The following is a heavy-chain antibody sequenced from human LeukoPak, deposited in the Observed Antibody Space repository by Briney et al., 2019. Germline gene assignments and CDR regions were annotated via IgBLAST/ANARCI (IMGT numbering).Heavy chain of an antibody. CDR3: ARDQWYYDILTGPYYYYYGMDV. J-gene: IGHJ6*02. Sequence: GGPRRPSGPALGFPFTSLAMAWARKAPGRGLEWVANKKQEESEKYYVDSVKGRFTISRDNAKNSLYLQMNSLRAEDTAVYYCARDQWYYDILTGPYYYYYGMDVWGQGTTVTVSS. CDR2: KKQEESEK. D-gene: IGHD3-9*01. V-gene: IGHV3-7*01. CDR1: GFPFTSLA.